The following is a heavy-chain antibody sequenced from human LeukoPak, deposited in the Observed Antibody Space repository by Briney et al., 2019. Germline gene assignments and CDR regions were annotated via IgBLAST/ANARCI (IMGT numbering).Heavy chain of an antibody. V-gene: IGHV4-34*01. CDR1: GGSFSGYY. Sequence: PSETLSLTCAVYGGSFSGYYWSWIRQPPGKGLEWIGEINHSGSTNYNPSLKSRVTIPVDTSKNQFSLKLSSVTAADTAVYYCARGLRALDYWGQGTLVTVSS. CDR3: ARGLRALDY. D-gene: IGHD3-3*01. CDR2: INHSGST. J-gene: IGHJ4*02.